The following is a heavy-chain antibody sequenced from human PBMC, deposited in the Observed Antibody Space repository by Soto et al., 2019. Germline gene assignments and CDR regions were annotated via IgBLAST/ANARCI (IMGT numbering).Heavy chain of an antibody. V-gene: IGHV3-30-3*01. J-gene: IGHJ6*02. D-gene: IGHD3-3*01. CDR2: ISYDGSNK. CDR3: ARGVRFLEWLLSDYYYGMDV. CDR1: GFTFSSYA. Sequence: QVQLVESGGGVVQPGRSLRLSCAASGFTFSSYAMHWVRQAPGKGLEWVAVISYDGSNKYYADSVKGRFTISRDNSKNTLYLQMNSLRAEDTAVYYCARGVRFLEWLLSDYYYGMDVWGQGTTVTVSS.